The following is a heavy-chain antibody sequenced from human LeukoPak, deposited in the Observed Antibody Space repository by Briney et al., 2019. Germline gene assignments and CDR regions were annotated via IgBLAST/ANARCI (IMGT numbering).Heavy chain of an antibody. J-gene: IGHJ4*02. V-gene: IGHV4-34*01. CDR1: GGSFSQYY. CDR3: ASKRSGYYSGFFDY. Sequence: SETLSLTCAVYGGSFSQYYWSWMRQPPGKGLEWIGEINYSGDTNCNPSLKSRLTLSVDTSKNQFSLKLSSLTAADTAVYYCASKRSGYYSGFFDYWGQGTLVTVSS. D-gene: IGHD3-22*01. CDR2: INYSGDT.